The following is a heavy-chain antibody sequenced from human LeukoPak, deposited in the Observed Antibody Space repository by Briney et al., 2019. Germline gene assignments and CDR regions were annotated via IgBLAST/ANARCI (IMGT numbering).Heavy chain of an antibody. J-gene: IGHJ6*02. Sequence: PSETLSLTCTVSGGSISSGGYYWSWIRQHPGKGLEWIGYIYYSGSTYYNPSLKSRVTISVDTSKNQFSLKLSSVTAADTAVYYCARGPVEERYYYYYYGMDVWGQGTTVTVSS. CDR3: ARGPVEERYYYYYYGMDV. V-gene: IGHV4-31*03. D-gene: IGHD5-24*01. CDR2: IYYSGST. CDR1: GGSISSGGYY.